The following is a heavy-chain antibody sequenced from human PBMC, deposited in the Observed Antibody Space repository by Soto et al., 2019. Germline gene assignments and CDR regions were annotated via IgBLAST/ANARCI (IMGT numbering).Heavy chain of an antibody. V-gene: IGHV3-23*01. CDR1: GFTFSTYA. CDR2: ITRSGDNT. J-gene: IGHJ4*02. CDR3: AKNYYFDY. Sequence: GGSLRLSCAASGFTFSTYAMSWVRQAPGKGLEWVSTITRSGDNTYYADSVKGRFTISRDNSKNTLYLQMNSLRAEDTAVYYCAKNYYFDYWGQGTLVTVSS.